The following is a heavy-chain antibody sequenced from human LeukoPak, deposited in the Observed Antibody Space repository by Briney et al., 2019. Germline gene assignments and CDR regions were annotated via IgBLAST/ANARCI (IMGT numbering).Heavy chain of an antibody. CDR3: TRYNNDHFDY. CDR2: IAYDGSRA. Sequence: GGSLRLSCAGSGFTFGGYGMHWFRQTPGKGLEWVAVIAYDGSRAFYADSVKGRFTISRDNSKNTMSVQMDDLRAEVTAVYYCTRYNNDHFDYWGQGTLVTVSS. V-gene: IGHV3-33*01. CDR1: GFTFGGYG. J-gene: IGHJ4*02. D-gene: IGHD1-14*01.